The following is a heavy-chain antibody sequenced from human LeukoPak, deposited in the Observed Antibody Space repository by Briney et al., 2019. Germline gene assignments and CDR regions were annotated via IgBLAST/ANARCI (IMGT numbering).Heavy chain of an antibody. Sequence: GASVKVSCKASGYTFTSYGISWVRQAPGQGLEWMGWISAYNGNTNYAQKPQGRVTMTTDTSTSTAYMELRSLRSDDTAVYYCARDPPYYDILTGYYAAAAFDIWGQGTMVTVSS. J-gene: IGHJ3*02. D-gene: IGHD3-9*01. CDR3: ARDPPYYDILTGYYAAAAFDI. CDR2: ISAYNGNT. CDR1: GYTFTSYG. V-gene: IGHV1-18*01.